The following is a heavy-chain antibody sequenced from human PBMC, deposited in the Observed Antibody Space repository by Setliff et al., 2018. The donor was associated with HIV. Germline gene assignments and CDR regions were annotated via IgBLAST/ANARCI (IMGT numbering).Heavy chain of an antibody. CDR2: INPSGST. CDR1: GGPFSGFY. Sequence: PSETLSLTCAVYGGPFSGFYYSWIRQAPGKGLEWTGEINPSGSTNYNPSLKSRVTVSADTSKNQFSLKLSSVTAADTAVYYCARVGGSGSFQALNWFDPWGQGTLVTV. CDR3: ARVGGSGSFQALNWFDP. V-gene: IGHV4-34*01. J-gene: IGHJ5*02. D-gene: IGHD3-10*01.